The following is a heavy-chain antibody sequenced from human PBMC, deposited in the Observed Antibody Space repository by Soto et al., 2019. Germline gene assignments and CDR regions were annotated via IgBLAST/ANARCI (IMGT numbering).Heavy chain of an antibody. CDR3: ARGIGTPYTLFDY. V-gene: IGHV3-33*01. Sequence: QVQLVESGGGVVQPGRSLRLSCAASGFTFSGYGMQWVRQSPGKGLEWVALIWSDGSNKYYADSVKGRFTISRDNSKNTLYLQMNSLRAEDTAVYYCARGIGTPYTLFDYWGHGTLVTVSS. D-gene: IGHD2-2*02. CDR2: IWSDGSNK. CDR1: GFTFSGYG. J-gene: IGHJ4*01.